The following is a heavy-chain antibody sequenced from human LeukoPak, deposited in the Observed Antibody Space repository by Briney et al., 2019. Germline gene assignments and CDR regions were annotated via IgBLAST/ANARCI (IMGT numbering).Heavy chain of an antibody. J-gene: IGHJ5*02. CDR1: GYTFTTYY. CDR2: INPSGGST. D-gene: IGHD3-10*01. CDR3: ARDFKSAFYGSGSPLNWFDP. V-gene: IGHV1-46*01. Sequence: GASVKVSCKASGYTFTTYYMHWVRQAPGQGLEWMGIINPSGGSTSYAQKFQGRVTMTRDTSTSTVYMELTSLRSEDMAVYYCARDFKSAFYGSGSPLNWFDPWGQGTLVTVSS.